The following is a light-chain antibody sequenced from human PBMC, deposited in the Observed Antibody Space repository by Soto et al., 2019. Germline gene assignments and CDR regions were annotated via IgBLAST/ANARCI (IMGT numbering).Light chain of an antibody. J-gene: IGKJ3*01. CDR1: QSVSRN. CDR3: QQRSNWAT. V-gene: IGKV3-11*01. Sequence: EIVLTQSPATLCLSPGERATLSCRASQSVSRNLAWYQQKPGQAPSLLIYDASNRATGIPARFSGSGSVTEFTLTISSLEPEDFAVYYCQQRSNWATFGPGTKVDIK. CDR2: DAS.